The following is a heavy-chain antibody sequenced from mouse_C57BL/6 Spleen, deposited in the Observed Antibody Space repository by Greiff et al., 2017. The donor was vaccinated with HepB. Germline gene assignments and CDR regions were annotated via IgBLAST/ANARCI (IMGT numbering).Heavy chain of an antibody. CDR2: ISSGSSTI. V-gene: IGHV5-17*01. J-gene: IGHJ2*01. CDR3: ARDGEIWLRRGSYFDY. Sequence: EVQLVESGGGLVKPGGSLKLSCAASGFTFSDYGMHWVRQAPEKGLEWVAYISSGSSTIYYADTVKGRFTISRDNAKNTLFLQMTSLRSEDTAMYYCARDGEIWLRRGSYFDYWGQGTTLTVSS. CDR1: GFTFSDYG. D-gene: IGHD2-2*01.